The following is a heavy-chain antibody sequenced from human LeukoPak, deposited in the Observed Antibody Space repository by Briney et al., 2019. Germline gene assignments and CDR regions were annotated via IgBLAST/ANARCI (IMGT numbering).Heavy chain of an antibody. CDR1: GGSISSYY. V-gene: IGHV4-59*08. CDR3: ARAGWCSGGSCYLFPFDY. Sequence: PSETLSLTCTVSGGSISSYYWSWIRQPPGKGLEWIGYIYYSGSTNYNPSLKSRVTISVDTSKNQFSLKLSSVTAADTAVYYCARAGWCSGGSCYLFPFDYWGQGTLVTVSS. D-gene: IGHD2-15*01. J-gene: IGHJ4*02. CDR2: IYYSGST.